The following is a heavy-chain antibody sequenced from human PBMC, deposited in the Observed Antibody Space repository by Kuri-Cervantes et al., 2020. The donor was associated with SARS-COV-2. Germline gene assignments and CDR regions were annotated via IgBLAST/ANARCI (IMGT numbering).Heavy chain of an antibody. CDR2: INHSGST. Sequence: SETLSLTCTVSGGSISSSSYYWGWIRQPPGKGLEWIGEINHSGSTNYNPSLKSRVTISVDTSKNQFSLKLSSVTAADTAVYYCARLSTVTDNYGMDVWGQGTTVTVSS. D-gene: IGHD4-17*01. V-gene: IGHV4-39*07. CDR3: ARLSTVTDNYGMDV. J-gene: IGHJ6*02. CDR1: GGSISSSSYY.